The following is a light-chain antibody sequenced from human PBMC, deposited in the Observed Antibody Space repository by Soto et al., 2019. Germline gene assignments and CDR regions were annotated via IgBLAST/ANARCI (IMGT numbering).Light chain of an antibody. CDR1: QDVASTY. CDR2: GAS. CDR3: QQYNNWHPWT. Sequence: PGERATLSSWASQDVASTYLAWYQQKPGQSPRLLIYGASGRADGVAERFSGSVSGTQFTLTISRLEPEDFAVYYCQQYNNWHPWTFGQGTKVDIK. J-gene: IGKJ1*01. V-gene: IGKV3D-20*02.